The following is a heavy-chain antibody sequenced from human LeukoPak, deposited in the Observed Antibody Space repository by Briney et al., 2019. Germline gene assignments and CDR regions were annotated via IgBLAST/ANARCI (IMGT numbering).Heavy chain of an antibody. V-gene: IGHV4-59*01. J-gene: IGHJ5*02. Sequence: SETLSLTCTVSGGSIRNYYWNWIRQPPGKGLEWIGYIYDSGSANYNPSLKSRVTISVDMSKNQFSLKLSSVTAADTAVYYCARDYAGSSSWNWFDPWGQGTLVTVSS. CDR1: GGSIRNYY. CDR2: IYDSGSA. D-gene: IGHD6-13*01. CDR3: ARDYAGSSSWNWFDP.